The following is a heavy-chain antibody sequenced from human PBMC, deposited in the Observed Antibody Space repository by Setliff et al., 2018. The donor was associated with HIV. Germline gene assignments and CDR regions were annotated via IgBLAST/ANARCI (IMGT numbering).Heavy chain of an antibody. CDR1: GFTFTSSA. Sequence: SVKVSCKASGFTFTSSAMQWVRQARGQRLEWIGWIVVGSGNTNYAQKFQERVTITRDMSTSTAYMELSSLRSEDTAVYYCARLPQRSCCEFDYWGQGTLVTVSS. CDR3: ARLPQRSCCEFDY. J-gene: IGHJ4*02. D-gene: IGHD2-15*01. CDR2: IVVGSGNT. V-gene: IGHV1-58*02.